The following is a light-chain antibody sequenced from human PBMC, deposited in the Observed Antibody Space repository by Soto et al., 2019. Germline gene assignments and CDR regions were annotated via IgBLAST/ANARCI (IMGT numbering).Light chain of an antibody. CDR2: G. CDR3: QSYDSSLSRRWV. J-gene: IGLJ3*02. Sequence: QAVVTQPPSVSGAPGQRVTISCTGSSSNIGAGYPVHWYQQLPGTAPKLLVAGKRPSGVPDRFSVSKSGASASLAITGLQAEDEADYYCQSYDSSLSRRWVFGGGTKLTVL. CDR1: SSNIGAGYP. V-gene: IGLV1-40*03.